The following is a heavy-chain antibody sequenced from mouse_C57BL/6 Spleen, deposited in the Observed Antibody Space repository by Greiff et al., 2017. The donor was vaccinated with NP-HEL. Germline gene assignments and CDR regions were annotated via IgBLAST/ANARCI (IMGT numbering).Heavy chain of an antibody. CDR3: ARFRFGGYYYGFDY. Sequence: VKLVESGPELVKPGASVKISCKASGYAFSSSWMNWVKQRPGKGLEWIGRIYPGDGDTNYNGKFKGKATLTADKSSSTAYMQLSSLTSEDAAVYFCARFRFGGYYYGFDYWGQGTTLTVSS. CDR2: IYPGDGDT. V-gene: IGHV1-82*01. CDR1: GYAFSSSW. J-gene: IGHJ2*01. D-gene: IGHD1-1*01.